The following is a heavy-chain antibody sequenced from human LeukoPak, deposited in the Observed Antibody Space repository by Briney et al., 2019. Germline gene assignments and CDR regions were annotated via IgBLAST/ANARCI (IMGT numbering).Heavy chain of an antibody. D-gene: IGHD6-6*01. CDR1: GFTFRSYD. V-gene: IGHV3-13*01. J-gene: IGHJ3*02. CDR3: ARAKDSSSSGDAFDI. Sequence: GGSLRLSCAASGFTFRSYDMHWVRQATGKGLEWVSGTGTAGDTYYPGSVKGRFTIYRENAKNSLYLQMNSLRAGDTAVYYCARAKDSSSSGDAFDIWGQGTMVTVSS. CDR2: TGTAGDT.